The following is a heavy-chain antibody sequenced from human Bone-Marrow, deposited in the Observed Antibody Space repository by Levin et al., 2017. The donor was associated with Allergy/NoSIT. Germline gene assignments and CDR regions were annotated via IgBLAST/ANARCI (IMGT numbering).Heavy chain of an antibody. CDR2: SIPMFGTP. CDR1: GGTFNNYV. J-gene: IGHJ6*02. D-gene: IGHD1-1*01. V-gene: IGHV1-69*01. CDR3: ASPPRGAWWNEMHV. Sequence: KISCKASGGTFNNYVITWVRQAPGQGLEWMGGSIPMFGTPNYAQKFQGRVTITADASTSTIYMELSRLTSDDTAIYYCASPPRGAWWNEMHVWGQGTTVIVSS.